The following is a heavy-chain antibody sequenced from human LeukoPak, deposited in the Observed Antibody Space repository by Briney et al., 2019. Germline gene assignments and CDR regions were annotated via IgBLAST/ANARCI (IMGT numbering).Heavy chain of an antibody. D-gene: IGHD3-10*01. J-gene: IGHJ6*02. CDR1: GYTFTSYD. Sequence: ASVKVSRKASGYTFTSYDINWVRQATGQGLEWMGWMNPNSGNTGYAQKFQGRVTMTRNTSISTAYMELSSLRSEDTAVYYCARGVTMVRGVGNIDYYYYGMDVWGQGTTVTVSS. CDR2: MNPNSGNT. V-gene: IGHV1-8*01. CDR3: ARGVTMVRGVGNIDYYYYGMDV.